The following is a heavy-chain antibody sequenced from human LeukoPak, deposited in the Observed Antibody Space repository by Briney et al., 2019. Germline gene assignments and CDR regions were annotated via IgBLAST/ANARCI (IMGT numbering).Heavy chain of an antibody. CDR2: ISGSGGST. CDR1: GFTFSSYA. Sequence: GGSLRLSCAASGFTFSSYAMSWVRQAPGKGLEWVSAISGSGGSTYYADSVKGRFTISRDNSKNTLYLQMNSLRAEDTAVYYCARDKAYYYDSSGYGRGYFDYWGQGTLVTVSS. J-gene: IGHJ4*02. V-gene: IGHV3-23*01. D-gene: IGHD3-22*01. CDR3: ARDKAYYYDSSGYGRGYFDY.